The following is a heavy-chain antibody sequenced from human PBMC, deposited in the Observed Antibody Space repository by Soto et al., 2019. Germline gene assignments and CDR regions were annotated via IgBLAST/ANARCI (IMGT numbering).Heavy chain of an antibody. CDR3: AREGVVVAATPLDY. CDR2: IWYDGSNK. V-gene: IGHV3-33*01. Sequence: QVPLVESGGGVVQPGRSLRLSCAASGFTFSSYGMHWVRQAPGKGLEWVAVIWYDGSNKYYADSVKGRFTISRDNSKNTLYLQMNSLRAEDTAVYYCAREGVVVAATPLDYWGQGTLVTVSS. D-gene: IGHD2-15*01. CDR1: GFTFSSYG. J-gene: IGHJ4*02.